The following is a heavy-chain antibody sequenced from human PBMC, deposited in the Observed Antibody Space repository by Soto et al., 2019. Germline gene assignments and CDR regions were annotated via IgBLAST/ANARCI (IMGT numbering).Heavy chain of an antibody. D-gene: IGHD3-9*01. J-gene: IGHJ4*02. CDR3: ARAADILTGGHDY. Sequence: SETLSLTCTVSGGSISRYYWSWTRQPPGKGLEWIGYIYYSGRTNYNPSLKSRVTISVDRSKNQFSLKLSSVTAADTAVYYCARAADILTGGHDYWGQGTLVTVSS. CDR1: GGSISRYY. CDR2: IYYSGRT. V-gene: IGHV4-59*12.